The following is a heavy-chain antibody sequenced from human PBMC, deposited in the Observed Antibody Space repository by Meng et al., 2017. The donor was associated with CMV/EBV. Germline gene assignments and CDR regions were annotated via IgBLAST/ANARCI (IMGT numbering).Heavy chain of an antibody. CDR2: IWYDGSDK. CDR3: AKERSSSVSFWFDP. V-gene: IGHV3-33*06. CDR1: GFTFINYG. J-gene: IGHJ5*02. Sequence: GGSLRLSCAASGFTFINYGMHWVRQAPGKGLEWVAVIWYDGSDKYYADSVKGRFTISRDNSKNTLYLQMNSLRAEDTAVYYCAKERSSSVSFWFDPWGQGTLVTVSS. D-gene: IGHD6-6*01.